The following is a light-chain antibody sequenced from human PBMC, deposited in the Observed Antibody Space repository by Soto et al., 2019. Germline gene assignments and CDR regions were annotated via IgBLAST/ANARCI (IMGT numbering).Light chain of an antibody. V-gene: IGKV3-15*01. CDR2: DAS. CDR3: LQYNDWPRT. J-gene: IGKJ1*01. Sequence: EIVMTQSPATLSVSPGERATLSCRAGQSVSSTLAWYQQKPGQAPRLLIYDASTRANGIPARFSGSGSGTEFTLTISNLQSEDFAVYYCLQYNDWPRTFGQGTKVDIK. CDR1: QSVSST.